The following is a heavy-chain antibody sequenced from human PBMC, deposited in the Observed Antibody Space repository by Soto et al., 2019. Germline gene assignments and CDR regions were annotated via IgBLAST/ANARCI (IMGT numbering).Heavy chain of an antibody. CDR3: SRAGSPNHAGCFDD. D-gene: IGHD3-10*01. V-gene: IGHV3-49*03. J-gene: IGHJ4*02. CDR1: AFSFTDHY. CDR2: IRNQTYGGSI. Sequence: WSLRLSFAASAFSFTDHYMCWIRQAPGKELEWVGLIRNQTYGGSIEYAASVKGRFTISRGDSENIAYLQMNSLKTEESAVYYGSRAGSPNHAGCFDDCGQG.